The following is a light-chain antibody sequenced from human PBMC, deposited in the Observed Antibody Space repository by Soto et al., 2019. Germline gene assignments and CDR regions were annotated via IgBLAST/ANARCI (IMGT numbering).Light chain of an antibody. CDR2: DAS. CDR1: QSISSY. CDR3: QQRNNLPPT. Sequence: LLTQSPATLSVSPGQRVTLSCRASQSISSYLAWYQQRPGQPSRLLIYDASNRATGIPARFSGSGSGTDFTLTISSLEPEDFALYLCQQRNNLPPTFGGGTKVE. V-gene: IGKV3-11*01. J-gene: IGKJ4*01.